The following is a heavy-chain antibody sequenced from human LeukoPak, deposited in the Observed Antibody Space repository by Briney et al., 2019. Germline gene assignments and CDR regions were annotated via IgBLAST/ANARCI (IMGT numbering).Heavy chain of an antibody. Sequence: SETLSLTCAVYGGPFSGYYWSWIRQPPGKGLEWIGEINHSGSTNYNPSLKSRVTISVDTSKNQFSLKLSSVTAADTAVYYCARGLALRGGYNWFDPWGQGTLVTVSS. D-gene: IGHD5-12*01. CDR3: ARGLALRGGYNWFDP. J-gene: IGHJ5*02. V-gene: IGHV4-34*01. CDR2: INHSGST. CDR1: GGPFSGYY.